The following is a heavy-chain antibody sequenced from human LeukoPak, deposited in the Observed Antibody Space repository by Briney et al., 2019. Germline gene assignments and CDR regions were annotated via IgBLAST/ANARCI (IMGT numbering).Heavy chain of an antibody. V-gene: IGHV3-30-3*01. J-gene: IGHJ4*02. D-gene: IGHD3-10*01. CDR3: ARGDYYGSGSYAGGHMWFDY. CDR1: GFTFNIYA. Sequence: GGSLRLSCAASGFTFNIYAMYWVRQAPGKGLEWVAVISYDGSKDYYADSVKGRFTMSRDNSKNTLYLQMNSLRPEDTAMYYCARGDYYGSGSYAGGHMWFDYWGQGTLVTVSS. CDR2: ISYDGSKD.